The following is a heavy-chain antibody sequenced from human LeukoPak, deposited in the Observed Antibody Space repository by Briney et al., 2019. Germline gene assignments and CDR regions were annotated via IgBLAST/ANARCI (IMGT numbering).Heavy chain of an antibody. D-gene: IGHD1-26*01. V-gene: IGHV3-21*01. Sequence: GGSLRLSCAASGFTFSSYGMHWVRQAPGKGLEWVSSISSSSSYIYYADSVKGRFTISRDNAKNSLYLQMNSLRAEDTAVYYCARGPHNPLKWELLDYYYYGMDVWGQGTTVTVSS. CDR3: ARGPHNPLKWELLDYYYYGMDV. J-gene: IGHJ6*02. CDR1: GFTFSSYG. CDR2: ISSSSSYI.